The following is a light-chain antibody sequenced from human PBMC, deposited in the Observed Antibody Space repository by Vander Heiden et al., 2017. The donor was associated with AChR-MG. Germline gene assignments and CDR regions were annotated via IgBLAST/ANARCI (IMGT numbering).Light chain of an antibody. V-gene: IGLV3-19*01. Sequence: SSELTQDPAVSVALGPTVGITCQGDSLRSYYASWYQQRPGQAPVLVMYGENNRPSGIPDRFSGSNSGDTASLTSTGAQAEDEADYYCQSRDTSASGVFGGGTKLTVL. CDR1: SLRSYY. J-gene: IGLJ3*02. CDR3: QSRDTSASGV. CDR2: GEN.